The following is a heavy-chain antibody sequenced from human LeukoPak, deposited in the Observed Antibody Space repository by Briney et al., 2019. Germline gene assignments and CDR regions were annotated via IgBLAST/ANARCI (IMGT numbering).Heavy chain of an antibody. CDR3: ARVGVRGKSDAFDI. CDR2: IIPILGIA. J-gene: IGHJ3*02. V-gene: IGHV1-69*04. CDR1: GGTLSSYA. Sequence: ASVKVSCKASGGTLSSYAISWVRQAPGQGLEWMGRIIPILGIANYAQKFQGRVTITADKSTGTAYMELSSLRSEDTAVYYCARVGVRGKSDAFDIWGQGTMVTVSS. D-gene: IGHD1-26*01.